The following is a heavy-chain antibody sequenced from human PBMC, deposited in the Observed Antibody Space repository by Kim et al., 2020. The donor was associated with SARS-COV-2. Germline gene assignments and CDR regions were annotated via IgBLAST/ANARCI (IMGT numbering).Heavy chain of an antibody. D-gene: IGHD6-13*01. CDR1: GFTFGDYA. V-gene: IGHV3-49*04. CDR3: TRENYSRLGGY. CDR2: IRCKAYGGKS. J-gene: IGHJ4*02. Sequence: GGSLRLSCTASGFTFGDYAMRWVRQAPGKGLEWVGFIRCKAYGGKSEYAASVKGRFTISRNDYKSIVYLQMNSLKTEDTAVYYCTRENYSRLGGYWGQGTLVTVSS.